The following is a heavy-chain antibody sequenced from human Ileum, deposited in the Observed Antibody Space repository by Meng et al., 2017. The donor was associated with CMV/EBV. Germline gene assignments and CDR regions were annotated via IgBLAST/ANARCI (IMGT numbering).Heavy chain of an antibody. Sequence: GGSLRLSCTASGFTFDDYAMHWVRQAPGKGLEWVSDISWNSGSVGYADSVKGRFTISRDNSNNLVHLQMSDLRAEDTSVYYCARWGGEGSTSGLDSWGQGTLVTVSS. CDR2: ISWNSGSV. CDR3: ARWGGEGSTSGLDS. V-gene: IGHV3-9*01. CDR1: GFTFDDYA. J-gene: IGHJ4*02. D-gene: IGHD5-24*01.